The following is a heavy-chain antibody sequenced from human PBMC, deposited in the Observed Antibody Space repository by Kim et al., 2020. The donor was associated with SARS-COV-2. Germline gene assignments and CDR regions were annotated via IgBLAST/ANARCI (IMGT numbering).Heavy chain of an antibody. J-gene: IGHJ4*02. CDR1: GFTLNNYS. CDR3: ASHTGGGRSEY. D-gene: IGHD2-15*01. CDR2: ISADGINT. V-gene: IGHV3-74*01. Sequence: GGSLRLSCAVSGFTLNNYSMLWVRQAPGKGLEWLSRISADGINTVYAAFVKGRFPISRDTAKTTAYLQMNSLRAEDTAVYYFASHTGGGRSEYWGQGT.